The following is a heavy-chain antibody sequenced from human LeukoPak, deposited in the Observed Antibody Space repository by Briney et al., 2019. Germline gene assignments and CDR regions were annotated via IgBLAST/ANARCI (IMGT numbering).Heavy chain of an antibody. V-gene: IGHV3-30*18. Sequence: PGGSLRLSCAASAFTFNNYGMHWVRQAPGKGLEWVAVISYDGSNKYYADSVKGRSTISRDNSKNTLYLHMISLGAEDTALYYCANLSPLTGYYPADYWGQGTLVTVSS. CDR2: ISYDGSNK. D-gene: IGHD3-9*01. J-gene: IGHJ4*02. CDR3: ANLSPLTGYYPADY. CDR1: AFTFNNYG.